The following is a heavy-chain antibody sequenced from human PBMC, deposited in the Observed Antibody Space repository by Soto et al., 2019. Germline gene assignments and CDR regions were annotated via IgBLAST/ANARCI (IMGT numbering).Heavy chain of an antibody. CDR2: INPNSGGT. CDR1: GYTFTGYY. V-gene: IGHV1-2*04. D-gene: IGHD6-6*01. CDR3: ARALIVQAQIVLGNWFDP. Sequence: ASVKVSCKASGYTFTGYYMHWVRQAPGQGLERMGWINPNSGGTNYAQKFQGWVTMTRDTSISTAYMELSRLRSDDTAVYYCARALIVQAQIVLGNWFDPWGQGTLVILSS. J-gene: IGHJ5*02.